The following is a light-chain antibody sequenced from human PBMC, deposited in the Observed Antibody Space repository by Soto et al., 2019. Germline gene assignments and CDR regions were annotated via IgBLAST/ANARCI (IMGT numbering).Light chain of an antibody. CDR3: QQYNNWLIT. CDR1: QSVRSN. CDR2: GAS. V-gene: IGKV3-15*01. J-gene: IGKJ5*01. Sequence: ETEMTQSPATLSVSPGERATLSCRASQSVRSNLAWYQQKPGQDPRLLMYGASTRATGIPARFSGSGSGTEFTRIISRLQSEDFGVYYCQQYNNWLITFGQGTRVEIK.